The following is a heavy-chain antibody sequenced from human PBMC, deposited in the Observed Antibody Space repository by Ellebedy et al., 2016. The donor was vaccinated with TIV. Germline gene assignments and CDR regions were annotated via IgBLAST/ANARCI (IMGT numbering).Heavy chain of an antibody. CDR3: ARVRRESLWFAESQYFFDY. CDR1: GFTFSRYW. CDR2: VIHTGST. V-gene: IGHV4-34*12. J-gene: IGHJ4*02. Sequence: MPGGSLRLSCAASGFTFSRYWMIWIRQPPGKGLEWIGEVIHTGSTNYNPSLKSRVTISVDTSKNQFSLNLSSVTAADTAVYYCARVRRESLWFAESQYFFDYWGQGTLVTVSS. D-gene: IGHD3-10*01.